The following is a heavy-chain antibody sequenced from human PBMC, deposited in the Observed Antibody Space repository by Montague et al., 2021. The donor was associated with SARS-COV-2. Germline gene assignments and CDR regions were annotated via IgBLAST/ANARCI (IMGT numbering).Heavy chain of an antibody. V-gene: IGHV4-31*03. CDR1: GGSISSGSYY. J-gene: IGHJ4*02. Sequence: TLSLTCTVSGGSISSGSYYWSWIRQHPGKGLEWIGYIYYSGSSYYNPSLKSRVTISVDTSKSQFSLRLGSVTAADTAVYYCARTRTSLIVVVNEFDYWGQGTLVTVSS. CDR3: ARTRTSLIVVVNEFDY. D-gene: IGHD2-21*01. CDR2: IYYSGSS.